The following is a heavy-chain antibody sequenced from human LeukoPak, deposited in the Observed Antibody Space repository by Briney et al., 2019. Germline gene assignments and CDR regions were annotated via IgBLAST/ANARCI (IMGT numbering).Heavy chain of an antibody. J-gene: IGHJ5*02. CDR3: ARGLVAASPFDP. CDR2: INHSGST. Sequence: SETLSLTCAVYGGSFSGYYWSWIRQPPGKGLEWIGEINHSGSTNYNPSLKSRVTIPVDTSKNQFSLKLSSVTAADTAVYYCARGLVAASPFDPWGQGTLVTVSS. D-gene: IGHD3-9*01. CDR1: GGSFSGYY. V-gene: IGHV4-34*01.